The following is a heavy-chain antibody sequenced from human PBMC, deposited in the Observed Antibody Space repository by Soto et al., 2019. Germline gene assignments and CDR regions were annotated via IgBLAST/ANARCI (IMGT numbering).Heavy chain of an antibody. V-gene: IGHV4-34*01. CDR1: GGSFSDYY. D-gene: IGHD5-18*01. J-gene: IGHJ4*02. Sequence: QVQLQQWGAGLLKPSETLSLTCAVYGGSFSDYYWSWIRQPPGKGLEWIGEINHSGSTNYNPSLTSRLTISVDTSKNQFSLNLGSVTAAATAVYYCARAETTMALYYFDYWGQGTLVTVSS. CDR3: ARAETTMALYYFDY. CDR2: INHSGST.